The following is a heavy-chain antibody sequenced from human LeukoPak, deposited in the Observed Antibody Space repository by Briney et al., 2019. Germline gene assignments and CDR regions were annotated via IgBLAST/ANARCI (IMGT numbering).Heavy chain of an antibody. J-gene: IGHJ4*02. D-gene: IGHD3-22*01. Sequence: SETLSLTCTVSGDSVTSDSYFWTWIRQPPGKGLEWIGHVGYFGSTNYSPSLQSRVSISTDASMNQFSLKLNSVTAADSVIYYCAKGGNGYHYWGQGTLVSVSS. CDR2: VGYFGST. CDR3: AKGGNGYHY. CDR1: GDSVTSDSYF. V-gene: IGHV4-61*01.